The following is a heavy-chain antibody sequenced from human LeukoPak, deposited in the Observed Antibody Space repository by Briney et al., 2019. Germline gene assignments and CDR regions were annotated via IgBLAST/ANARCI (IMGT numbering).Heavy chain of an antibody. CDR3: ARRLGGSSEGYEF. CDR1: GYTFTDLTEYY. J-gene: IGHJ4*02. D-gene: IGHD1-26*01. Sequence: ASVKVSCKASGYTFTDLTEYYIHWVRQAPGQGLEWMGWINPNNGGTKYAQKFQGRVTMTRDMSMNTAYMELSSLTPDDTAVYYCARRLGGSSEGYEFWGQGPLVTVSS. CDR2: INPNNGGT. V-gene: IGHV1-2*02.